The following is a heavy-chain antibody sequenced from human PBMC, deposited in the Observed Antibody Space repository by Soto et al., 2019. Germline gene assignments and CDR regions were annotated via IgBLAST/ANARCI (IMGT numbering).Heavy chain of an antibody. CDR3: ASGLSGDKVDQ. Sequence: QVQLQESGPGLVKPSQTLSLTCTVSGGSISDGAYYWSWIRQPPGKGLEWIVHIYNSGNTYNNPSLRNRLTISLDTSKSQFSLNLNSVTAADTAVYYCASGLSGDKVDQWGQGTLVTVSS. CDR2: IYNSGNT. CDR1: GGSISDGAYY. V-gene: IGHV4-30-4*01. J-gene: IGHJ4*02. D-gene: IGHD2-21*01.